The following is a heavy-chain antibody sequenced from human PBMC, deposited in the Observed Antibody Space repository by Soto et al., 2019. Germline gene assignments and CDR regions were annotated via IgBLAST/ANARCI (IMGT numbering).Heavy chain of an antibody. CDR2: IFYSGST. D-gene: IGHD1-1*01. CDR3: ERENGNWNNDFDI. V-gene: IGHV4-61*01. Sequence: QVQLQESGPGLVKPSETLSLICNVSGGSINSGSFYWSWIRQPPGKGLEWIGYIFYSGSTKYNPSLKSRATILVDASRRQFSLRLASVTAADTAVYYCERENGNWNNDFDIWGQGTLVTVSS. J-gene: IGHJ3*02. CDR1: GGSINSGSFY.